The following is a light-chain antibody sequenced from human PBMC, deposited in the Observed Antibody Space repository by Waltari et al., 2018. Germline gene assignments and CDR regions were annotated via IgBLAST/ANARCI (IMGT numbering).Light chain of an antibody. J-gene: IGKJ2*01. CDR2: KAS. CDR1: QSISSW. CDR3: QQYNNYRSYT. Sequence: DIQMTQSPSTLSAFFGDKVTIPCRASQSISSWLAWYQQKPGKAPKLLIYKASSLESGVPSRFSGSGSGTEFTLTISSLQPDDFATYYCQQYNNYRSYTFGQGTKLEIK. V-gene: IGKV1-5*03.